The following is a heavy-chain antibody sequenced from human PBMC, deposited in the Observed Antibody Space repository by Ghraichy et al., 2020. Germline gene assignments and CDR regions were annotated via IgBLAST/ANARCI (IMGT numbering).Heavy chain of an antibody. J-gene: IGHJ5*02. CDR3: ARRREGSRA. CDR2: IIPIFGTA. D-gene: IGHD5-24*01. V-gene: IGHV1-69*06. Sequence: SVKVSCKNSRGHVSTPVISWVRVAPVQGLEWMGGIIPIFGTANYAQKFQGRVTITADKSTRTAYMELSSLRSEDTALYYWARRREGSRAWGQGCVV. CDR1: RGHVSTPV.